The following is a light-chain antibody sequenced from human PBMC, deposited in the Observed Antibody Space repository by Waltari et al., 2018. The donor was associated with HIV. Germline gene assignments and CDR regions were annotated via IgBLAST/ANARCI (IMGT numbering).Light chain of an antibody. CDR1: SSDVGGYNY. V-gene: IGLV2-11*01. CDR3: CSYAGSYPYVV. Sequence: QSALTQPRSVSGSPGQSVTISCTGTSSDVGGYNYVSWYQQHPGKAPKLMIYDVSKRPSGVPDRFSGSKSGNTASLTISGLQAEDEPDYYCCSYAGSYPYVVFGGGTKLTVL. J-gene: IGLJ2*01. CDR2: DVS.